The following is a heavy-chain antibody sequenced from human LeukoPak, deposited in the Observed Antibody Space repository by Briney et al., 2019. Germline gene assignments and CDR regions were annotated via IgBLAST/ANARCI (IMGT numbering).Heavy chain of an antibody. CDR2: IYYSGST. CDR1: GGSISSSSYY. Sequence: PSETLSLTCTVSGGSISSSSYYWGWIRQPPGKGLEWIGSIYYSGSTYYNPSLKSRVTISVDTSKNQFSLKLSSVTAADTAVYYCARRDYAGNSYFDYWGQGTLVTVSS. CDR3: ARRDYAGNSYFDY. V-gene: IGHV4-39*01. D-gene: IGHD4-23*01. J-gene: IGHJ4*02.